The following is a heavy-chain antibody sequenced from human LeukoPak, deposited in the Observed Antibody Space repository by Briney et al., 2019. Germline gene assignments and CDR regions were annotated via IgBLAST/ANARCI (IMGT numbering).Heavy chain of an antibody. D-gene: IGHD4-17*01. V-gene: IGHV4-61*02. CDR1: GGSISSGSYY. Sequence: SETLSLTCPVSGGSISSGSYYWSWIRQPAGKGLEWIGRIYSSGSTHYNPSLKSRVTISLDTSKNQFSLKLSSVTAADTAVYYCARGAVTYFDYWGQGTLVTVSS. J-gene: IGHJ4*02. CDR2: IYSSGST. CDR3: ARGAVTYFDY.